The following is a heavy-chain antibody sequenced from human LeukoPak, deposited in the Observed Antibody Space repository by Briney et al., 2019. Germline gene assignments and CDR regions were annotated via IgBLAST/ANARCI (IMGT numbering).Heavy chain of an antibody. J-gene: IGHJ4*02. CDR3: AGDPRLEISGMVIDMLDY. Sequence: PGRSLRLSCAASGFTFSSHSMNWVRQAPGKGLEWVSYISSSSTYIYYAASVKGRFAISRDNARNSLFLQMNSLRAEDSGIYYCAGDPRLEISGMVIDMLDYWGQGTLVTVSS. D-gene: IGHD3-3*01. CDR2: ISSSSTYI. CDR1: GFTFSSHS. V-gene: IGHV3-21*01.